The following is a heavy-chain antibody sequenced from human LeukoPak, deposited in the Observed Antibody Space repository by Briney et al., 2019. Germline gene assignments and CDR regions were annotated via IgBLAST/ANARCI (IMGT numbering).Heavy chain of an antibody. CDR1: GYSFTTHW. J-gene: IGHJ5*02. D-gene: IGHD3-10*01. CDR3: ARSQHGSGSYYTNWFDP. V-gene: IGHV5-51*01. CDR2: IYPGDSDT. Sequence: GESLKISCKGSGYSFTTHWIGWVRQLPGKGLEWMGIIYPGDSDTRYSPSFQGQVTISADKSISTAYLQWSSLKASDSAMYYCARSQHGSGSYYTNWFDPWGQGTLVTVSS.